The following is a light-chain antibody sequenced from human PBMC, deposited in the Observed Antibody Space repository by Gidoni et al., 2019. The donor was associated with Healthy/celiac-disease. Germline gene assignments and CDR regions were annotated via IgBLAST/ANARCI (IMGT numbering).Light chain of an antibody. J-gene: IGKJ1*01. Sequence: DIQMTQSPSSLPASVGDRVTITCRASQSISSYLNWYQQKPGKAPKLLIYAASSLQSGVPSRFSGSGSETDFTLTISSLQPEDFATYYCQQSYSTPWTFGQGTKVEIK. CDR2: AAS. V-gene: IGKV1-39*01. CDR3: QQSYSTPWT. CDR1: QSISSY.